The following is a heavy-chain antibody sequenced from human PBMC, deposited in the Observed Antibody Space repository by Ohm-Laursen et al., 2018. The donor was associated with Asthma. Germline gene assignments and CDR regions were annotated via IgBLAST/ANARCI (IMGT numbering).Heavy chain of an antibody. V-gene: IGHV1-69*01. CDR3: ARDYSGLVYYYGMDV. CDR2: IIPIFGTA. D-gene: IGHD2-15*01. J-gene: IGHJ6*02. CDR1: GGTFSSYA. Sequence: SSVKVSCKASGGTFSSYAISWVRQAPGQGLEWMGGIIPIFGTANYAQKFQGRVTITADESTSTAYMELSSLRSEDTAVYYCARDYSGLVYYYGMDVWGQGTTVTVSS.